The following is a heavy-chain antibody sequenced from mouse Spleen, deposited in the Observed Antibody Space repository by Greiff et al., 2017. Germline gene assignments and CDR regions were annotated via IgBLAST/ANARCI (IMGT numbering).Heavy chain of an antibody. CDR1: GFTFSSYA. V-gene: IGHV5-9*01. J-gene: IGHJ4*01. D-gene: IGHD2-4*01. CDR2: ISSGGGNT. CDR3: ARHDDYDYAMDY. Sequence: EVMLVESGGGLVKLGGSLKLSCAASGFTFSSYAMSWVRQTPEKRLEWVATISSGGGNTYYPDSVKGRFTISRDNAKNTLYLQMSSLKSEDTAMYYCARHDDYDYAMDYWGQGTSVTVSS.